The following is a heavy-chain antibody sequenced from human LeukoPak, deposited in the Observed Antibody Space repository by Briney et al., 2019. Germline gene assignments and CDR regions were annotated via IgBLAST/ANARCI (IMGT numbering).Heavy chain of an antibody. CDR1: GGSISSYY. Sequence: SETLSLTCTVSGGSISSYYWSWIRQPPGKGLEWVGYIYYSGSTNYNPSLKSRVTISVDTSKNQFSLKLSSVTAADTAVYYCARASAVAGSNPLDYWGQGTLVTVSS. CDR2: IYYSGST. D-gene: IGHD6-19*01. J-gene: IGHJ4*02. V-gene: IGHV4-59*08. CDR3: ARASAVAGSNPLDY.